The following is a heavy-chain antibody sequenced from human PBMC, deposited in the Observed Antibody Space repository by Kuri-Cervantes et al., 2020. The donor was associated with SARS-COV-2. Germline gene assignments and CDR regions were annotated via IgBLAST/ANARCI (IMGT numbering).Heavy chain of an antibody. CDR3: ARDCSSPYKYYYYYYMDV. V-gene: IGHV3-21*01. Sequence: GGSLRLPCAASGFTFSSYSMNWVRQAPGKGLEWVSSISSTSSYIYYADSVKGRFTISRDNAKNSLYLQMNSLRAEDTAVYCCARDCSSPYKYYYYYYMDVWGKGTTVTVSS. CDR2: ISSTSSYI. D-gene: IGHD6-13*01. J-gene: IGHJ6*03. CDR1: GFTFSSYS.